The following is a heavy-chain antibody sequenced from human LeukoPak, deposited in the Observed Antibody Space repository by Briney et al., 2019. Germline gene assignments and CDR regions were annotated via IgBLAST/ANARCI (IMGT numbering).Heavy chain of an antibody. CDR1: GDSVSSNSAA. J-gene: IGHJ4*02. CDR2: TYYRSKWYY. CDR3: ARGSHESTWV. D-gene: IGHD2/OR15-2a*01. Sequence: SQTLSLTCAVSGDSVSSNSAAWSWIRQSPSRGLEWLARTYYRSKWYYDYAVSLRSRITINPDPSRNLFFLQVNSVTAEDTAVYYCARGSHESTWVWGQGTPVTVAS. V-gene: IGHV6-1*01.